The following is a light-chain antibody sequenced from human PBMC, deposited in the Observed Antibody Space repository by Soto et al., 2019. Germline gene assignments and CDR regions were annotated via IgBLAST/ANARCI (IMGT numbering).Light chain of an antibody. CDR3: QSYDRSLRTYV. Sequence: QSVLTQPPSASGTPGQRVTISCSGSRSNIGSNTVNWYQQLPGSAPKLLIYGNSDRPSGVPDRFSGSKSGTSASLAITGLQAEDEADYFCQSYDRSLRTYVFGTATKLTVL. CDR1: RSNIGSNT. J-gene: IGLJ1*01. CDR2: GNS. V-gene: IGLV1-44*01.